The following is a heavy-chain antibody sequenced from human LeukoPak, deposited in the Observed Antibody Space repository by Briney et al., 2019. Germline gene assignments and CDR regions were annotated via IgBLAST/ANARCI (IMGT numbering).Heavy chain of an antibody. D-gene: IGHD5-18*01. CDR1: GGSISSNNW. J-gene: IGHJ4*02. Sequence: SEALSLTCAVSGGSISSNNWRSCVRQPPGKGLEGIGEIYHSGSTNYNPSLKSRVTISVDKSKNQFSLKLSSVTAADTAVYYCARGYSYGYPLDYWGQGTLVTVSS. CDR3: ARGYSYGYPLDY. V-gene: IGHV4-4*02. CDR2: IYHSGST.